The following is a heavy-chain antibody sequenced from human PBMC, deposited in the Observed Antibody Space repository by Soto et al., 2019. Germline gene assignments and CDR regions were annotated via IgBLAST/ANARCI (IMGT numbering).Heavy chain of an antibody. D-gene: IGHD2-15*01. Sequence: EVQLLESGGGLVQPGGSLRLSCAASGFTFSRSGMNWVRQAPGMGLEWVSGIGGSGGGTYYADFVKGRFSIFRDASKDMLYLQMNSLRVEDTAVYYCAKTGYCSGGSCHYIDYWGHGTLVTVSS. J-gene: IGHJ4*01. CDR3: AKTGYCSGGSCHYIDY. V-gene: IGHV3-23*01. CDR2: IGGSGGGT. CDR1: GFTFSRSG.